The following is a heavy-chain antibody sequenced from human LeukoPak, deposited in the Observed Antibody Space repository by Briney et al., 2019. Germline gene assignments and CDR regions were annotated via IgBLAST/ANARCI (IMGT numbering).Heavy chain of an antibody. D-gene: IGHD1-14*01. V-gene: IGHV3-21*04. CDR2: ISSSSSYI. CDR1: GFTFSSYS. CDR3: AKNTGWAHYYFDY. J-gene: IGHJ4*02. Sequence: PGGSLRLSCAASGFTFSSYSMNWVRQAPGKGLEWVSSISSSSSYIYYADSVKGRFTISRDNSENALYLQMNSLRAEDTAVYYCAKNTGWAHYYFDYWGQGTLVTVSS.